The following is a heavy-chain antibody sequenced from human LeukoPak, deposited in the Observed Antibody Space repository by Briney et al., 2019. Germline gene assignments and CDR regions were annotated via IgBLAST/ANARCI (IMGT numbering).Heavy chain of an antibody. CDR2: IIPIFGTA. D-gene: IGHD3-22*01. V-gene: IGHV1-69*01. Sequence: SVKVSCKASGGTFSSYAISWVRQAPGHGLEWMGGIIPIFGTANYAQKFQGRVTITADESTSTAYMELSSLRSEDTAVYYCARGTYYYDSSGYYSSDYWGQGTLVTVSS. J-gene: IGHJ4*02. CDR1: GGTFSSYA. CDR3: ARGTYYYDSSGYYSSDY.